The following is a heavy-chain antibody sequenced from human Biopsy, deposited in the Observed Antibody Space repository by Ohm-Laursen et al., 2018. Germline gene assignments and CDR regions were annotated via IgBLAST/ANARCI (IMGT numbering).Heavy chain of an antibody. CDR3: ARSTYYYESSGTRRGLDI. CDR1: GFTVSRNY. CDR2: IDSGGYT. J-gene: IGHJ3*02. V-gene: IGHV3-53*01. Sequence: LSLTRAASGFTVSRNYMTWVRQAPGKGLEWVSVIDSGGYTHYTDSVKGRFTISRDNSKNTLYLQMNNLSAEDTAVYYCARSTYYYESSGTRRGLDIWGQGTMVTVSS. D-gene: IGHD3-22*01.